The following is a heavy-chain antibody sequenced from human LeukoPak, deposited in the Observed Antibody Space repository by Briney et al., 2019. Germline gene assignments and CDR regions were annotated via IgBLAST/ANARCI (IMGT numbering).Heavy chain of an antibody. CDR2: INTSGST. D-gene: IGHD3-10*01. CDR3: ARGTMVRGVTMNDAFDI. CDR1: GGSISSYY. J-gene: IGHJ3*02. Sequence: SETLSLTCTVSGGSISSYYWSWIRQPAGKGLEWIGRINTSGSTNYNPSLKSRVTMSVDTFKNQFSLKLSSVTAADTAVYYCARGTMVRGVTMNDAFDIWGQGTMVTVSS. V-gene: IGHV4-4*07.